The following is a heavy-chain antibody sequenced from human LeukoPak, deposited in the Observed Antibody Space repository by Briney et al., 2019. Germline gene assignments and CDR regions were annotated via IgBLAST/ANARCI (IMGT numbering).Heavy chain of an antibody. Sequence: PVKVSCKASGGTFSSYAISWVRQAPGQGLEWMGGIIPIFGTANYAQKFQGRVTITADKSTSTAYMELSSLRSEDTAVYYCARDDSSQALDYWGQGTLVTVSS. CDR2: IIPIFGTA. J-gene: IGHJ4*02. CDR3: ARDDSSQALDY. CDR1: GGTFSSYA. D-gene: IGHD6-19*01. V-gene: IGHV1-69*06.